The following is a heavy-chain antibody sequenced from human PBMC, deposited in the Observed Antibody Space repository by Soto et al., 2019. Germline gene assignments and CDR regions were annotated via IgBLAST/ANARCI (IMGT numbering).Heavy chain of an antibody. CDR2: INHSGST. CDR3: ARGLLRGSSRRNWFDP. CDR1: GGSFSGYY. J-gene: IGHJ5*02. V-gene: IGHV4-34*01. D-gene: IGHD6-13*01. Sequence: SETLSLTCAVYGGSFSGYYWSWIRQPPGKGLEWIGEINHSGSTNYNPSLKSRVTISVDTSKNQFSLKLSSVTAADTAVYYCARGLLRGSSRRNWFDPWGRGTLVTVSS.